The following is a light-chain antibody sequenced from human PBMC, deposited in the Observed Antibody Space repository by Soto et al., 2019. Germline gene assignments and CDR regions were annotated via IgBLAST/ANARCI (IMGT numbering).Light chain of an antibody. CDR2: RAS. CDR3: QQYQNLWT. CDR1: QTIYSN. Sequence: IQMTQSPATLSVSPGERATPSCRASQTIYSNVAWYQQRPGQAPRLLIYRASARATGIPARFSGSGSGTEFTLTIGSLQSEDSAVYYCQQYQNLWTFGQGTKVDIK. J-gene: IGKJ1*01. V-gene: IGKV3-15*01.